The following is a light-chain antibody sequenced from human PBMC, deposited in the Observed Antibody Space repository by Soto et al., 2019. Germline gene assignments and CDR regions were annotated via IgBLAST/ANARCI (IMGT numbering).Light chain of an antibody. V-gene: IGLV1-40*01. CDR1: SSNIGAGYD. J-gene: IGLJ2*01. CDR2: GNN. Sequence: QSVLTQPPSVSGAPGQTITISCTGSSSNIGAGYDVHWYQQLPGRAPKLLIYGNNNRPSGVPDRFSGSKSGTSGTLDITGLQTGDEADYYCATWDGSLPGEVFGGGTKVTVL. CDR3: ATWDGSLPGEV.